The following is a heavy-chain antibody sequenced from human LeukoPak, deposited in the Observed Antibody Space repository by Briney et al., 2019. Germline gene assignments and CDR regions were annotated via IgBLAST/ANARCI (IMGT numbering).Heavy chain of an antibody. CDR2: ISGSGSLT. Sequence: GGSLRLSCAASRFTFSNYVMSWVRQAPGKGLEWVSAISGSGSLTFYADSVKGRFTISRDNSKNTVYLQMNSLRAEDTAVYYCTKSFGPVIAAAGAGTDWGQGTLVAVSS. V-gene: IGHV3-23*01. CDR1: RFTFSNYV. CDR3: TKSFGPVIAAAGAGTD. J-gene: IGHJ4*02. D-gene: IGHD6-13*01.